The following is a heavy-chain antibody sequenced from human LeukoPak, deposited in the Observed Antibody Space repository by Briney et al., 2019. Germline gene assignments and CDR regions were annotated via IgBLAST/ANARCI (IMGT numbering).Heavy chain of an antibody. CDR2: ISSNGGST. CDR3: ARHYYDSSGYYSWFDP. CDR1: GFTFSSYA. J-gene: IGHJ5*02. Sequence: GGSLRLSCAASGFTFSSYAMHWVRQAPGKGLEYVSAISSNGGSTYYANSVKGRFTISRDNSKNTLYLQMGSLRAEDMAVYYCARHYYDSSGYYSWFDPWGQGTLVTVSS. D-gene: IGHD3-22*01. V-gene: IGHV3-64*01.